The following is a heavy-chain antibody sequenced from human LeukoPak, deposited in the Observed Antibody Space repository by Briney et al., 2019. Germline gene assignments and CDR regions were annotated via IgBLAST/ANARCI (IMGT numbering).Heavy chain of an antibody. J-gene: IGHJ5*02. CDR3: ARTREYSSSWYFPPFDP. V-gene: IGHV1-2*02. CDR1: GYTFTGYY. Sequence: ASVKVSCKASGYTFTGYYMNWVRQAPGHGLEWMGWINPNSGRTSYARNFQGRVIMTRDPSINTAYMELSGLTSNDTAVYYCARTREYSSSWYFPPFDPWGQGTLVTISS. D-gene: IGHD6-13*01. CDR2: INPNSGRT.